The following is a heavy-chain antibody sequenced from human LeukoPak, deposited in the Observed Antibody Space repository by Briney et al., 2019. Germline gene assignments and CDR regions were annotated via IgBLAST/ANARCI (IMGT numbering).Heavy chain of an antibody. CDR2: INYSGNT. J-gene: IGHJ5*02. D-gene: IGHD3-3*01. CDR1: GDSISSYY. V-gene: IGHV4-59*01. Sequence: AENLSLTCTVSGDSISSYYWSWIRQPPGKGLEWIGYINYSGNTNYNPSLKSRVTISIDTSKNQFSLKLNSVTSADAAVYYCARPLRDLGSGPFDPWGQGTLVTVSS. CDR3: ARPLRDLGSGPFDP.